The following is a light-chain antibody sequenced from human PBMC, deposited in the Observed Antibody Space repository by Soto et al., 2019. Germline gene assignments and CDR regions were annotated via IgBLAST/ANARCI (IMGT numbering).Light chain of an antibody. CDR1: RNIGSW. J-gene: IGKJ1*01. Sequence: DIQMTQSPSTLSASLGDRVTITCRASRNIGSWLAWYQQKPGKAPNLLIYKASSLESGVPSRFSGSGSGTEFTLTISSLQPDDFATYYCQQYNTYSTFGQGTKVDIK. CDR2: KAS. CDR3: QQYNTYST. V-gene: IGKV1-5*03.